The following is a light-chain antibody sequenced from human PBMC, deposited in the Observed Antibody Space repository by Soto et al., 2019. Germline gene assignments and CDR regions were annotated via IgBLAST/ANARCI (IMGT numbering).Light chain of an antibody. CDR2: YDT. CDR3: QVWDSSSDHVI. CDR1: RIGSKS. Sequence: SYELTQPPSVSVAPGKTARITCGGNRIGSKSVHWYQQKPGQAPVLVIYYDTDRPSGIPERFSGSNSGNTATLTISGVEAGDEADYYCQVWDSSSDHVIFGGGTKLTVL. J-gene: IGLJ2*01. V-gene: IGLV3-21*04.